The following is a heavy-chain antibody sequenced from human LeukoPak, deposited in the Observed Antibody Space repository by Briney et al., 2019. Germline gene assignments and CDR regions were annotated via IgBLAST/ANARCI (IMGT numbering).Heavy chain of an antibody. CDR1: GFTFSSYA. CDR3: AKVPVLCSGGSCYYITEAYFDY. V-gene: IGHV3-23*01. CDR2: ISASGGTA. J-gene: IGHJ4*02. Sequence: GGSLRLSCAASGFTFSSYAMSWVRQAPGKGLEWVSAISASGGTAYYADSVRGRFTISRDNSRNTQYLQINSLRAEDTALYYCAKVPVLCSGGSCYYITEAYFDYWGQGTLVTVSS. D-gene: IGHD2-15*01.